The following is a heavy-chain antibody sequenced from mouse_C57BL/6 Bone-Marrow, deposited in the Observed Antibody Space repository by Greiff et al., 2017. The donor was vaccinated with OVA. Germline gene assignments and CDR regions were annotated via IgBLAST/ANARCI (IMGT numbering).Heavy chain of an antibody. V-gene: IGHV8-8*01. J-gene: IGHJ3*01. Sequence: QVTLKESGPGILQPSQTLSLTCSFSGFSLSTFGMGVGRIRQPSGKGLEWLAHIWWDDDKSYNPALKSRITIFKDTSKNKVFLKIANVDTAVTATYYCARIGAGTWFAYWGQGTLVTVSA. CDR3: ARIGAGTWFAY. CDR1: GFSLSTFGMG. CDR2: IWWDDDK. D-gene: IGHD3-3*01.